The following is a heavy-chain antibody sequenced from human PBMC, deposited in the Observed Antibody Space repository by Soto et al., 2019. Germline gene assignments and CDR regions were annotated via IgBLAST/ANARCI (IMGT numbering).Heavy chain of an antibody. Sequence: SETLSLTCAVYGGSFSGYYWSWIRQPPGKGLEWIGEINHSGSTNYNPSLKSRVTISVDTSNNQFSLKLSSVTAADTAVYYCARRRILTGYARARGMDVWGQGTTVT. J-gene: IGHJ6*02. CDR2: INHSGST. CDR3: ARRRILTGYARARGMDV. D-gene: IGHD3-9*01. CDR1: GGSFSGYY. V-gene: IGHV4-34*01.